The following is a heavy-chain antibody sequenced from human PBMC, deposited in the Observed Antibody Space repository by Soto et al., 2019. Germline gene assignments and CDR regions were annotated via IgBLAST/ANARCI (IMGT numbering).Heavy chain of an antibody. CDR1: GGSISSGDYY. V-gene: IGHV4-30-2*01. D-gene: IGHD3-10*01. Sequence: RSLTCTVSGGSISSGDYYWSWIRQPPGKGLEWIGYIYHSGSTYYNPSLKSRVTISVDRSKNQFSLKLSSVTAADTAVYYCARSNYYGSGSYRDPYFDYWGQGTLVTVSS. CDR2: IYHSGST. CDR3: ARSNYYGSGSYRDPYFDY. J-gene: IGHJ4*02.